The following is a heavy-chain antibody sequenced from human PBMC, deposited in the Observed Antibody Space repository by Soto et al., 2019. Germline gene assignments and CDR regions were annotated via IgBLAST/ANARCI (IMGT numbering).Heavy chain of an antibody. CDR3: ARDPATITIAAYYYYYGMDV. CDR1: GFTFSSYG. V-gene: IGHV3-33*01. J-gene: IGHJ6*02. D-gene: IGHD3-9*01. Sequence: GGSLRLSCAASGFTFSSYGMHWVRQAPGKGLEWVAVIWYDGSNKYYADSVKGRFTISRDTSKNTLYLQMNSLRAEDTAVYYCARDPATITIAAYYYYYGMDVWGQGTTVTVSS. CDR2: IWYDGSNK.